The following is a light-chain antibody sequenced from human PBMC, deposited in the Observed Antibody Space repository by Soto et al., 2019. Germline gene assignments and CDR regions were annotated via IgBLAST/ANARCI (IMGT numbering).Light chain of an antibody. Sequence: DIQMTQSPSTLSASVGDRVTITCRASQSISTWLAWYQQKPGKAPNLLIYKASSLGSGVPSRFSGSGSGTEFTLTISSLQPDDFATHYCQQYINRWTFGQGTKVEIK. CDR3: QQYINRWT. CDR1: QSISTW. J-gene: IGKJ1*01. CDR2: KAS. V-gene: IGKV1-5*03.